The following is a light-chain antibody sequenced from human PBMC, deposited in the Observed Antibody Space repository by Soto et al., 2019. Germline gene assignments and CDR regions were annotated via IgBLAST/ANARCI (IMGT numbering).Light chain of an antibody. CDR3: EQYASSPWT. V-gene: IGKV3-20*01. CDR2: DAS. Sequence: EIVLTQSPGTLSSSPGERATLSCRASQSVRSSYLAWYQQKPGQAPRLLVYDASSRATGIPDRFSGSGSGTDFTLTISRLEPEDFAVYYFEQYASSPWTFGQGTRVEIK. CDR1: QSVRSSY. J-gene: IGKJ1*01.